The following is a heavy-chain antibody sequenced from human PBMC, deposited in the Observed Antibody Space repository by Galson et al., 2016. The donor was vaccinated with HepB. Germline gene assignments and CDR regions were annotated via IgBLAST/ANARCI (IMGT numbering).Heavy chain of an antibody. CDR2: IWDDGSQK. V-gene: IGHV3-33*02. D-gene: IGHD6-19*01. Sequence: SLRLSCAASGFTFSRYGMHWVRQAPGKGLEWVALIWDDGSQKYYADSAKGRFTISRDNSQNTLFLQMHSLRVEDTAGYYCARDAERLKHNWFHPWGQGTVVTVSS. CDR1: GFTFSRYG. CDR3: ARDAERLKHNWFHP. J-gene: IGHJ5*02.